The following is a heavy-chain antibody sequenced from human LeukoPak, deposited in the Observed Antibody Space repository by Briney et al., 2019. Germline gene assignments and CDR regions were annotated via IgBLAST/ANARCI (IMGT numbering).Heavy chain of an antibody. CDR2: ISITADNK. Sequence: GGSLRLSCAASGFTFTSYGMTWVRQAPGQGLDWVSAISITADNKFYADSVKGRFTISRDNAKNTVYLQMNSLRAEDTAVYYCVKWGRRDGYEDCDYWGHGTLVSVST. J-gene: IGHJ4*01. CDR3: VKWGRRDGYEDCDY. V-gene: IGHV3-23*01. D-gene: IGHD5-24*01. CDR1: GFTFTSYG.